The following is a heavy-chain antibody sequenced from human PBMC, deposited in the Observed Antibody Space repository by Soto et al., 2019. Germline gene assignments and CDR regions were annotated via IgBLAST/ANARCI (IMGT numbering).Heavy chain of an antibody. CDR3: ASRSLPKDAFDI. CDR1: GGSISSSSYY. Sequence: SETLSLTCTVSGGSISSSSYYWGWIRQPPGKGLEWIGSIYYSGSTYYNPSLKSRVTISVDTSKDQFSLKLSSVPAADTAVYYCASRSLPKDAFDIWGQGTMVTVSS. J-gene: IGHJ3*02. V-gene: IGHV4-39*01. CDR2: IYYSGST.